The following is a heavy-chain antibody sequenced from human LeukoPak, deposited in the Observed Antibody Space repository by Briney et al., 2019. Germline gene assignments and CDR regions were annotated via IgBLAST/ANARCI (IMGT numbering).Heavy chain of an antibody. J-gene: IGHJ4*02. CDR3: ARDPKDDTSGYYYLDY. Sequence: ASVKVSCKASGYTITSKYIHWVRQAPGQGLEWMGVINPSGGSTSYAQKFQARVTMTRDMSTSTVYMELSSLRSEDTAVYYCARDPKDDTSGYYYLDYWGQGTLVTVSS. V-gene: IGHV1-46*01. CDR2: INPSGGST. D-gene: IGHD3-22*01. CDR1: GYTITSKY.